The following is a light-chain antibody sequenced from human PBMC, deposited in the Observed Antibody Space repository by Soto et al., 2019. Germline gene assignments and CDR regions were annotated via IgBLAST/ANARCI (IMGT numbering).Light chain of an antibody. CDR2: LNSDGSH. Sequence: QPVLTQSPSASASLGASVKLTCTLSSGHSSYAIAWHQQQPEKGPRYLMKLNSDGSHSKGDGITNRFSGSSSGAERYLTISSLQSEDEADYYCQTWGNGIVVFGGGTKLTVL. V-gene: IGLV4-69*01. CDR1: SGHSSYA. J-gene: IGLJ2*01. CDR3: QTWGNGIVV.